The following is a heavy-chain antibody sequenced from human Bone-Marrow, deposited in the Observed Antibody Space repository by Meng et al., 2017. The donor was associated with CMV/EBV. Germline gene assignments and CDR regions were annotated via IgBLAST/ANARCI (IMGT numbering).Heavy chain of an antibody. Sequence: GGSLRLSCAASGFTFSSYSMNWVRQAPGKGLEWVSSISSSSSYIYYADSVKGRFTISRDNAKNSLYLQMNSLRAEDTAVYYCARTYDFWSGYWDNWFDPWGQGTLVTVSS. CDR2: ISSSSSYI. J-gene: IGHJ5*02. D-gene: IGHD3-3*01. V-gene: IGHV3-21*01. CDR3: ARTYDFWSGYWDNWFDP. CDR1: GFTFSSYS.